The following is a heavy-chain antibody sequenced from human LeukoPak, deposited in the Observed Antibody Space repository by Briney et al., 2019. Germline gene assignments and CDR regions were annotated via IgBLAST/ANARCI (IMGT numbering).Heavy chain of an antibody. CDR3: ARAMDV. Sequence: GGSLRLSCAASGFTFSNYWMNRVRQAPGKGLEWVANIKQDGSEKNYVDSVKGRFTISRDNAKNSLYLQMNSLRAEDTAVYYCARAMDVWGQGTTVTVSS. V-gene: IGHV3-7*01. CDR2: IKQDGSEK. CDR1: GFTFSNYW. J-gene: IGHJ6*02.